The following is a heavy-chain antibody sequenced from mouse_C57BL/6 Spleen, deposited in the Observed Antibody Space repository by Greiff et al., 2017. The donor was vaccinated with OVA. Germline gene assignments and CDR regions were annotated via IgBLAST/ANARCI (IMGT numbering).Heavy chain of an antibody. CDR3: ARTDNLYAKDY. CDR2: IYPRSGNT. D-gene: IGHD1-3*01. J-gene: IGHJ4*01. Sequence: QVQLQQSGAELARPGASVKLSCKASGYTFTSYGISWVKQRTGQGLEWIGEIYPRSGNTYYNEKFKGKATLTADKSSSTAYMELRSLTSEDSAVYFCARTDNLYAKDYWGQGTSGTVSS. CDR1: GYTFTSYG. V-gene: IGHV1-81*01.